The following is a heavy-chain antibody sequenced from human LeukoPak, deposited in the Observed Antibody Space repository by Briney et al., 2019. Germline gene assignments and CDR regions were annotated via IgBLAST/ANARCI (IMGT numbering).Heavy chain of an antibody. CDR1: GYTFTSYG. J-gene: IGHJ6*02. CDR3: ARDLPYDILTLGSNYYYYYGMDV. D-gene: IGHD3-9*01. V-gene: IGHV1-18*01. CDR2: ISAYNGNT. Sequence: ASVKVSCKASGYTFTSYGISWVRQAPGQGLEWMGWISAYNGNTNYAQKLQGRVTMTTDTSTSTAYMELRSLRSDETAVYYCARDLPYDILTLGSNYYYYYGMDVWGQGTTVTVSS.